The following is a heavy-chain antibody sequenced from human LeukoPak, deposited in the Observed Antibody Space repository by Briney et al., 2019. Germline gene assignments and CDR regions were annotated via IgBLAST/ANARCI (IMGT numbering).Heavy chain of an antibody. J-gene: IGHJ4*02. CDR2: MNPNSGNT. V-gene: IGHV1-8*01. CDR1: GYTFTSYD. Sequence: ASVKVSCKASGYTFTSYDINWVRQATGQGLEWMGWMNPNSGNTGYAQKFQGRVTMTRNTSISTAYMELSSLRSDDTAVYYCARGPSRNFLTGSSYYFDYWDQGTLVTVSS. CDR3: ARGPSRNFLTGSSYYFDY. D-gene: IGHD3/OR15-3a*01.